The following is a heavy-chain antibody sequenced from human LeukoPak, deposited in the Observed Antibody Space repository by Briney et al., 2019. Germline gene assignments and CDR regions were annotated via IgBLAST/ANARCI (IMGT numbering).Heavy chain of an antibody. J-gene: IGHJ3*02. CDR3: ARDWSCDM. CDR2: VSDSGGRT. V-gene: IGHV3-23*01. Sequence: PGGFLRLSCAASGFTFSTYAMTWVRQARGKGLEWVSAVSDSGGRTYYADSVKGRFTISRDNSKNTLYLQMNSLRPEDTAVYYCARDWSCDMWGQGTMVTVSS. CDR1: GFTFSTYA.